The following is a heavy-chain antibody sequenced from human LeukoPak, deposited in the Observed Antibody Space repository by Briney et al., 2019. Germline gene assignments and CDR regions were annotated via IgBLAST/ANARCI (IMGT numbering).Heavy chain of an antibody. Sequence: GGSLRLSCGASGFTFSSYLMSWVRQAPGKGLEWVANIKQDGSEKYYVESVKGRFTISRDNARNSLFLQMNSLRAEDMAIYYCARHSGTYFDYWGPGTLVTVSS. CDR1: GFTFSSYL. J-gene: IGHJ4*02. CDR2: IKQDGSEK. D-gene: IGHD1-26*01. V-gene: IGHV3-7*01. CDR3: ARHSGTYFDY.